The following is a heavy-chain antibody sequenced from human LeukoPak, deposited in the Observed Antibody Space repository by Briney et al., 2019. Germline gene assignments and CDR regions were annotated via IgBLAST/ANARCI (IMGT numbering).Heavy chain of an antibody. D-gene: IGHD1/OR15-1a*01. CDR2: IYYSGST. CDR3: ARGGNWNRAFDI. CDR1: GGSISSSSYY. V-gene: IGHV4-39*07. Sequence: PSETLSLTCTVSGGSISSSSYYWGWIRQPPGKGLEWIGSIYYSGSTYYNPSLKSRVTISVDTSKNQFSLKLSSVTAADTAVYYCARGGNWNRAFDIWGQGTMVTVSS. J-gene: IGHJ3*02.